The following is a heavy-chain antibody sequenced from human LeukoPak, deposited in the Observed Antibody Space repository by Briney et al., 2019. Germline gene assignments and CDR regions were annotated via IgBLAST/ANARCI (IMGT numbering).Heavy chain of an antibody. Sequence: AGSLRLPCAASGFTFSNAWINWGRQAQGKGLEWGGRIKSKTDGGTTDYAAPVNGRFTILRDDSKNTPNLQTTSLKTEDTAVYFCTREAVDANGFFDYWGQGTLVTVSS. CDR1: GFTFSNAW. J-gene: IGHJ4*02. V-gene: IGHV3-15*01. CDR3: TREAVDANGFFDY. CDR2: IKSKTDGGTT. D-gene: IGHD4-23*01.